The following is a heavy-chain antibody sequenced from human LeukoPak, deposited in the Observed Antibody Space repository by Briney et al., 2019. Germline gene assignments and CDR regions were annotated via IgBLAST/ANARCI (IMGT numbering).Heavy chain of an antibody. CDR1: GYSISSGYY. CDR3: ARDRAVYDSSGYSDAFDI. Sequence: TSSETLSLTCTVSGYSISSGYYWGWIRQPPGKGLEWIGSIYHSGSTYYNPSLKSRVTISVDMSKNQFSLKLSSVTAADTAVYYCARDRAVYDSSGYSDAFDIWGQGTMVTVSS. CDR2: IYHSGST. V-gene: IGHV4-38-2*02. D-gene: IGHD3-22*01. J-gene: IGHJ3*02.